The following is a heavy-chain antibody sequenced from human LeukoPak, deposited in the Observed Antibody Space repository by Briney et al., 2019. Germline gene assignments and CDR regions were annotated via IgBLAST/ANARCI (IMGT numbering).Heavy chain of an antibody. V-gene: IGHV4-59*01. D-gene: IGHD5-18*01. Sequence: SETLSLTCTVSGGSISIYYWSWVRQPPGKGLEWIGYVYNSGSTDYNPSLKSRVTISVDTPKNQFSLKLSSVTAADTAVYHCAREAMYSYGNNFDYWGQGTLVTVSS. CDR1: GGSISIYY. J-gene: IGHJ4*02. CDR3: AREAMYSYGNNFDY. CDR2: VYNSGST.